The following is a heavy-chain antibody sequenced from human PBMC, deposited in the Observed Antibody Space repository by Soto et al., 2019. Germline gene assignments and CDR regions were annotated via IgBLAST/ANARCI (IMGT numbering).Heavy chain of an antibody. V-gene: IGHV3-74*01. CDR3: ARVRREWISYWYFDL. D-gene: IGHD3-3*01. CDR2: INSDGSST. J-gene: IGHJ2*01. Sequence: EVQLVESGGGLVQPGGSLRLSCAASGLTFSSYWMHWVGQAPGKGLVWVSRINSDGSSTSYADSVKGRFTISRDNAKNTLYLQMNSLRAEDTAVYYCARVRREWISYWYFDLWGRGTLVTVSS. CDR1: GLTFSSYW.